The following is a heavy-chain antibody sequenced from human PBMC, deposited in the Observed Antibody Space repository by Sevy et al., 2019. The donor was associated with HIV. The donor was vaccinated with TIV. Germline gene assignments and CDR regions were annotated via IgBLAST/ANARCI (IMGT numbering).Heavy chain of an antibody. CDR3: ARGYSGTYYYFDY. Sequence: GGSLRLSCAASGFTFSSYWMHWVRQAPGKGLVWVSRINSDGSSTNYADSVKGRFTISRDNAKNTLYLQMNSLRAEETAVYYCARGYSGTYYYFDYWGQGTLVTVSS. D-gene: IGHD1-26*01. CDR2: INSDGSST. J-gene: IGHJ4*02. CDR1: GFTFSSYW. V-gene: IGHV3-74*01.